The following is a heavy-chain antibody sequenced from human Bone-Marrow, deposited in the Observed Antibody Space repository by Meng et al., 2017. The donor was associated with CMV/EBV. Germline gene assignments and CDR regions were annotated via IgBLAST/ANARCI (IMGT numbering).Heavy chain of an antibody. V-gene: IGHV4-39*07. J-gene: IGHJ6*02. Sequence: SETLSLTCTVSGGSISSSSYYWGWIRQPPGKGLEWIGSIYYSGSTYYNPSLKSRVTISVDTSKNDFSLKLSSMTAADTAVYYCARGWTHGMDVWGRGTTVTVSS. CDR3: ARGWTHGMDV. D-gene: IGHD3/OR15-3a*01. CDR2: IYYSGST. CDR1: GGSISSSSYY.